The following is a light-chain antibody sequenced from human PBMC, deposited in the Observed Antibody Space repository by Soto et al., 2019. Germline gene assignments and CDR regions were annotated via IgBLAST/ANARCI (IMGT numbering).Light chain of an antibody. Sequence: DIRMTQSPVSLSASVGDRVTITCRASQSIGNNLNWYQQKSGEVPKLLIYSASSLQSGVPSRFSGSASGTDFTLSISNLQPEDFATYYCQQSFRPHITFGQGTRLEMK. V-gene: IGKV1-39*01. CDR1: QSIGNN. CDR2: SAS. CDR3: QQSFRPHIT. J-gene: IGKJ5*01.